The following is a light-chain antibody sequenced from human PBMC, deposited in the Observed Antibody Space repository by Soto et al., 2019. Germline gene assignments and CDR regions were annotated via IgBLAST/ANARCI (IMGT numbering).Light chain of an antibody. Sequence: QSVLTQPASVSGSPGQSITISCTGTSRDVGAYKLVSWYQQHPGKAPKLIIYEVGERPSGASNRFSGSKSGNTASLTISGLQAENKAYYYCGSYAGGSRAFGTGTKVTVL. CDR3: GSYAGGSRA. V-gene: IGLV2-23*02. CDR1: SRDVGAYKL. J-gene: IGLJ1*01. CDR2: EVG.